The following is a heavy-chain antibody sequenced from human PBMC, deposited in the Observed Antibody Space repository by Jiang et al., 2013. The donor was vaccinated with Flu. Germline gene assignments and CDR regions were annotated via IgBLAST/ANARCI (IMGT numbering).Heavy chain of an antibody. V-gene: IGHV1-2*06. CDR3: AASGSYSRWYFDS. D-gene: IGHD1-26*01. CDR2: SILTVGAT. Sequence: RQAPGQGLEWMDGSILTVGATNSAQKFQGRVTMTRDKSVRTAYMELSRLRSDDTAVYYCAASGSYSRWYFDSWGQGPWSPSPQ. J-gene: IGHJ4*02.